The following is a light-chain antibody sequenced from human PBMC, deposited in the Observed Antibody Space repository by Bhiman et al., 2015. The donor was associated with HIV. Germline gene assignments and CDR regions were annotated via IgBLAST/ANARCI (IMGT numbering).Light chain of an antibody. J-gene: IGLJ2*01. CDR2: KDS. V-gene: IGLV3-1*01. CDR3: QAWDSSTGVV. CDR1: KLGDKY. Sequence: SYEVTQPPSVSVSPGQTASITCSGDKLGDKYACWYQQKPGQSPVLVIYKDSERPSGIPERFSGSNSGNTATLTISGTQGMDEADYYCQAWDSSTGVVFGGGTKLTVL.